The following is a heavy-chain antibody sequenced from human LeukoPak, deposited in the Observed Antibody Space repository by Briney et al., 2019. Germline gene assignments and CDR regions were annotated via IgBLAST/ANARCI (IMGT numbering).Heavy chain of an antibody. CDR1: GFTFSSYS. V-gene: IGHV3-21*01. D-gene: IGHD1-26*01. CDR2: ISSSSSYI. Sequence: GGSLRLSCAASGFTFSSYSMNWVRQAPGKGLEWVSSISSSSSYIYYADSVKGRFTISRDNAKNSLYLQMNSLRAEDTAVYYCARDRYSGSYRFDYWGQGTLVTVSS. J-gene: IGHJ4*02. CDR3: ARDRYSGSYRFDY.